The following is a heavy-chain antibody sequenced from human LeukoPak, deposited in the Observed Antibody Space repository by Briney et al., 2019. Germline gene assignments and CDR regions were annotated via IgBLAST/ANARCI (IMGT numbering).Heavy chain of an antibody. CDR2: IRSKAYGGTT. V-gene: IGHV3-49*03. CDR1: GFTFGDYA. D-gene: IGHD6-13*01. Sequence: GGSLRLSCTASGFTFGDYAMSWFRQAPGKGLEWVGFIRSKAYGGTTEYAASVKGRFTTSRDDSKSIAYLQMNSLKTEDTAVYYCTRAGIAAAAAHFDYWGQGTLVTVSS. J-gene: IGHJ4*02. CDR3: TRAGIAAAAAHFDY.